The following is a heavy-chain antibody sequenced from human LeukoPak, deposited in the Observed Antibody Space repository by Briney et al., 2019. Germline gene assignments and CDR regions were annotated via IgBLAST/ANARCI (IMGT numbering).Heavy chain of an antibody. V-gene: IGHV1-46*01. Sequence: GASVKVSCKASGYTFTSYGISWVRQAPGQGLEWMGIINPSGGSTSYAQKFQGRVTMTRDTSTSTVYMELSSLRSEDTAVYYCARAQTAVVTTQRPSPKYYGMDVWGQGTTVTVSS. CDR1: GYTFTSYG. CDR2: INPSGGST. CDR3: ARAQTAVVTTQRPSPKYYGMDV. D-gene: IGHD2-21*02. J-gene: IGHJ6*02.